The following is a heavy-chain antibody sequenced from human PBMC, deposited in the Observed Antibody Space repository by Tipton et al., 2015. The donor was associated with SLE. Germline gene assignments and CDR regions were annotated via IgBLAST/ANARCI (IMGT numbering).Heavy chain of an antibody. CDR3: ARGGEEVVTAESSYFQH. J-gene: IGHJ1*01. CDR1: GGSFRSYA. V-gene: IGHV1-69*01. D-gene: IGHD2-21*02. CDR2: IIPIFGTT. Sequence: QSGPEVKKPGSSVKVSCKASGGSFRSYATIWVRQAPGQGLEWMGGIIPIFGTTNYAHKMQGRVTITADESTSTAYMELSSLRYEDTAVYYCARGGEEVVTAESSYFQHWGQGILVTVSS.